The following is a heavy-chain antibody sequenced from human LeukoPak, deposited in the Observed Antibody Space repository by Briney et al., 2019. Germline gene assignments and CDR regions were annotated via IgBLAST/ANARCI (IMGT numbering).Heavy chain of an antibody. Sequence: ASVKVSCKASGYTFTGYYMHWVRQAPGQGLEWMGWINPNSGGTNYAQKFQGRVTMTRDTSISTAYMELSRLRSDDTAVYYCARLGDGRYGDYNWFDPWGQGTLVTVSS. J-gene: IGHJ5*02. CDR3: ARLGDGRYGDYNWFDP. D-gene: IGHD4-17*01. V-gene: IGHV1-2*02. CDR2: INPNSGGT. CDR1: GYTFTGYY.